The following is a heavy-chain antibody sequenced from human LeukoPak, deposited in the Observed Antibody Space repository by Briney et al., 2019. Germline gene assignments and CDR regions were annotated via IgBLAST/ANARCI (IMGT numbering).Heavy chain of an antibody. Sequence: GGSLRLSCAASGFTFSSYGMFWVRQAPGKGLVRVSSTNSDGSSTGYTDSVKGRFTVSRDNAKNTLYLQMNSLRAEDTAVYYCARARWYSSDYWGQGTLVTVSS. CDR3: ARARWYSSDY. CDR2: TNSDGSST. D-gene: IGHD5-24*01. V-gene: IGHV3-74*01. J-gene: IGHJ4*02. CDR1: GFTFSSYG.